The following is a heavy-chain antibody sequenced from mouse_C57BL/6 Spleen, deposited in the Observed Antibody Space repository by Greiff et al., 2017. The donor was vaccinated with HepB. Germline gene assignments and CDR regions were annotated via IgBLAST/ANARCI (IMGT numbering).Heavy chain of an antibody. Sequence: EVKLMESGGGLVKPGGSLKLSCAASGFTFSDYGMHWVRQAPEKGLEWVAYISSGSSTIYYADTVKGRFTISRDNAKNTLFLQMTRLRSEDTAMSYCAMPIYYDYLSFAYWGQGTLVTVSA. CDR1: GFTFSDYG. CDR2: ISSGSSTI. J-gene: IGHJ3*01. D-gene: IGHD2-4*01. CDR3: AMPIYYDYLSFAY. V-gene: IGHV5-17*01.